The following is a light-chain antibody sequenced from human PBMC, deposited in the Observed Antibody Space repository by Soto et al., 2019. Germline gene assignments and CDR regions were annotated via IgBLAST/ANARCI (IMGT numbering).Light chain of an antibody. CDR1: SSNIGAGYD. Sequence: QSALTQPPSVSGAPGQRVTISCTGSSSNIGAGYDVHWYQQLPGTAPKLLIYGNSNRLSGVPDRFSGSKSGTSASLAITGLQAEDEADYYCQSYDSSLSGYVVFGGGTKLTVL. V-gene: IGLV1-40*01. J-gene: IGLJ2*01. CDR3: QSYDSSLSGYVV. CDR2: GNS.